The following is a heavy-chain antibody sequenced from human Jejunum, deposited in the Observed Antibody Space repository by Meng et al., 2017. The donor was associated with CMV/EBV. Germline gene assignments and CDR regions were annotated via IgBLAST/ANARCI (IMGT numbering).Heavy chain of an antibody. Sequence: RFTLCSYWMHWVHQAPGEGRVGVARNNSDGSSTSYEDSVNGRFTISRDNAKNKLYVHMKSLPAEDTAVYYCARRRSVSGSLNWYFDLWGRGTLVTVSS. CDR1: RFTLCSYW. CDR2: NNSDGSST. V-gene: IGHV3-74*01. J-gene: IGHJ2*01. CDR3: ARRRSVSGSLNWYFDL. D-gene: IGHD6-19*01.